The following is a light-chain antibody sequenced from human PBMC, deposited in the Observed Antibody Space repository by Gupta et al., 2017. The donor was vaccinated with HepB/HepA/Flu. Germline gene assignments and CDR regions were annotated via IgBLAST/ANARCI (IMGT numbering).Light chain of an antibody. Sequence: VMTQSPLSLPVTPGEPASISCRSSQSLLLSNGYNYLDWYLQKPGQSPQLLIYLGSNRASGGPDRFSGSVSGTDFTLNSSRVEAEDVGVYYCMQVLQTFTFGPGTRVDIK. CDR3: MQVLQTFT. CDR2: LGS. J-gene: IGKJ3*01. V-gene: IGKV2-28*01. CDR1: QSLLLSNGYNY.